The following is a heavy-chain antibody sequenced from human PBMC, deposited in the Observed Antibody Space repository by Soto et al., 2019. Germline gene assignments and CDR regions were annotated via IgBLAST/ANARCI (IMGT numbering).Heavy chain of an antibody. Sequence: GGSLRLSCAASGFTFSSYAMSWVRQAPGKGLEWVSTISGNGGYSYYADSVKGRFTVSRDNSKNSLYLQMNSLRGEDTAVYYCARDYYGDYILDYWGQGTLVTAPQ. CDR1: GFTFSSYA. D-gene: IGHD4-17*01. CDR2: ISGNGGYS. J-gene: IGHJ4*02. CDR3: ARDYYGDYILDY. V-gene: IGHV3-23*01.